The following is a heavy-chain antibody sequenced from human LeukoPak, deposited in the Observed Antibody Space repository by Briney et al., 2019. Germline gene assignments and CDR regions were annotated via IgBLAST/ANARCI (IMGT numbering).Heavy chain of an antibody. CDR1: GFTFSSYS. J-gene: IGHJ3*02. V-gene: IGHV3-48*04. D-gene: IGHD6-13*01. Sequence: GGSGRVCCAASGFTFSSYSMNWVRQAPGKGLEWVSYISSSSSTIYYADSVKGRFTISRDNAKNSLYLQMNSLRAEDTAVYYCARYGYSSRRYDAFDIWGQGTMVTVSS. CDR3: ARYGYSSRRYDAFDI. CDR2: ISSSSSTI.